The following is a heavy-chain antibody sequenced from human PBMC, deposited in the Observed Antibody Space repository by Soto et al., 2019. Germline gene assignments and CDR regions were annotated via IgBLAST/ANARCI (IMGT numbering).Heavy chain of an antibody. J-gene: IGHJ4*02. V-gene: IGHV3-74*01. CDR2: INGDGSSI. D-gene: IGHD3-16*01. Sequence: EVQLVESGGGLVQPGGSLRLSCAASGFTLSNYWMHWVRQAPGKGLVWVSRINGDGSSISYADSVKGRLTISRDNAKNTLYLQMNSLRVEDTAVYYCTIALGEDKDGHGYWGQGTLGTVSS. CDR3: TIALGEDKDGHGY. CDR1: GFTLSNYW.